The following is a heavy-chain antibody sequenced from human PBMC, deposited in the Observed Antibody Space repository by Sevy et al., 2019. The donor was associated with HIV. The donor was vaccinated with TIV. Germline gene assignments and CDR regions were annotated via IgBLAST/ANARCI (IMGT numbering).Heavy chain of an antibody. CDR3: AREGCTQPHDY. CDR1: GFTFAKYS. CDR2: FSFGCGRI. V-gene: IGHV3-23*01. J-gene: IGHJ4*02. Sequence: GGALRLSCAASGFTFAKYSMSWVRQAPGKGLEWVSTFSFGCGRINYADSVKGRFTISRDDSKNTLFLQMNSLRAEDTATYFCAREGCTQPHDYWGQGTLVTVSS. D-gene: IGHD2-8*01.